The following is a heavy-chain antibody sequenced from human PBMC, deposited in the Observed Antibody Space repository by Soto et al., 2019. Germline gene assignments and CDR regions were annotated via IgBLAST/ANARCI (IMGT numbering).Heavy chain of an antibody. J-gene: IGHJ6*02. CDR2: IIPIFGTA. CDR3: ARDTARRYYYYYYGMDV. Sequence: QVQLVQSGAEVKKPGSSVKVSCKASGGTFSSYAISWVRQAPGQGLEWMGGIIPIFGTANYAQKFQGRVTITADESTSTAYMELSSLRSEDTAVYYCARDTARRYYYYYYGMDVLGQGTTVTVSS. CDR1: GGTFSSYA. D-gene: IGHD5-18*01. V-gene: IGHV1-69*01.